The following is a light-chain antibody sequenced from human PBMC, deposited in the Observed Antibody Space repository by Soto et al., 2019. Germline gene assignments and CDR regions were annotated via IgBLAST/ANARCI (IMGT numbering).Light chain of an antibody. Sequence: DIVMTQSPATLSVSPGESATLSCRASQFVSRNLAWYQQKPGQAPRLLIYDASTRTTGIPARFSGSGSGTEFTLTIGGLQSEYFGVYYGQQYNNWLWACGQGTEVDIK. J-gene: IGKJ1*01. V-gene: IGKV3-15*01. CDR2: DAS. CDR3: QQYNNWLWA. CDR1: QFVSRN.